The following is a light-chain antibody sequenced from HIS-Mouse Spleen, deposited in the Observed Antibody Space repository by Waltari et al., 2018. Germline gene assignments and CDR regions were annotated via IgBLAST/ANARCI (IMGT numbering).Light chain of an antibody. Sequence: EIALTQSPATLSLSPGERATLPCRASQSVSSYLAWYQQKPGQAPRLLIYDASNRATGIPARFSGSGSGTDFTLTISSLEPEDFAVYYCQQRSNWPPLTFGGGTKVEIK. J-gene: IGKJ4*01. V-gene: IGKV3-11*01. CDR1: QSVSSY. CDR3: QQRSNWPPLT. CDR2: DAS.